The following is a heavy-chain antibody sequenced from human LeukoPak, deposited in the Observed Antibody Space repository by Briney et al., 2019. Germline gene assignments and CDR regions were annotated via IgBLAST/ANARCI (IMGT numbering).Heavy chain of an antibody. D-gene: IGHD4-17*01. Sequence: GGSLRLSCAASGFTFSDHYMSWIRQAPGKGLEWVSYISSSGSTIYYADSVKGRFTISRDNAKNSLYLQMNSLRAEDTAVYYCAREGMTTVTKNYYYYYGMDVWGQGTTVTVSS. J-gene: IGHJ6*02. CDR1: GFTFSDHY. CDR3: AREGMTTVTKNYYYYYGMDV. V-gene: IGHV3-11*01. CDR2: ISSSGSTI.